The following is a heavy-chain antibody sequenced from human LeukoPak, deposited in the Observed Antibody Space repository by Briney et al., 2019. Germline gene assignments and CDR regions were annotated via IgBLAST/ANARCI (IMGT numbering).Heavy chain of an antibody. D-gene: IGHD5-24*01. CDR3: ARGRRDGYNLEYFDK. Sequence: SETLSLTCAVYGGSFSGYYWGWIRQPPEKGLECIGSIYYSGRTCYNPSLKSRVTIYVDTSKNQFSLKLSSVTAADTAVYYCARGRRDGYNLEYFDKWGQGTLVTVSS. V-gene: IGHV4-34*01. CDR2: IYYSGRT. CDR1: GGSFSGYY. J-gene: IGHJ4*02.